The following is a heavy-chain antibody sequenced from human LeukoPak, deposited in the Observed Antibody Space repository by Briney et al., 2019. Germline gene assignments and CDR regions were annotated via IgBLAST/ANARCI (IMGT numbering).Heavy chain of an antibody. CDR2: IWYDGSNK. CDR3: ARDRTATREGFDY. V-gene: IGHV3-33*01. Sequence: PGRSLRLSCAASGFTFSSYGMHWVRQAPGKGLEWLAVIWYDGSNKYYADSVKGRFTISRDNSKNTLYLQMNSLRAEDTAVYYCARDRTATREGFDYWGQGTLVTVSS. CDR1: GFTFSSYG. J-gene: IGHJ4*02. D-gene: IGHD2-15*01.